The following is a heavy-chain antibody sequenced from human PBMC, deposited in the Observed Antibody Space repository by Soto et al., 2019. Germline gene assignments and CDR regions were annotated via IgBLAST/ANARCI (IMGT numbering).Heavy chain of an antibody. D-gene: IGHD5-12*01. CDR2: ISAYNGHT. CDR1: GYTFVSYG. CDR3: ARAHSGYPIDY. V-gene: IGHV1-18*01. Sequence: GASVKVSCKASGYTFVSYGISWVRQAPGQGLEWMGWISAYNGHTNYAQKFQGRVTMITETSTSTAYMELTSLRSDDTAVYYCARAHSGYPIDYWGQGTLVTVSS. J-gene: IGHJ4*02.